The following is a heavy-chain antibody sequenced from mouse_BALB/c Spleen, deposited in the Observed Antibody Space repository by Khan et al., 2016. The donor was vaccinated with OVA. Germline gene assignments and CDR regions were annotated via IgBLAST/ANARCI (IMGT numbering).Heavy chain of an antibody. Sequence: QIQLVQSGPELKKPGETVKISCKASGYTFTNYGMNWVKQAPGKGLKWRGWKNTYTGEPTKTVNFRGGFASPLETSASTAYLQINNLKNEDMATYFCARGASYWYFDVWGAGTTVTVSS. J-gene: IGHJ1*01. CDR1: GYTFTNYG. CDR2: KNTYTGEP. V-gene: IGHV9-1*02. CDR3: ARGASYWYFDV.